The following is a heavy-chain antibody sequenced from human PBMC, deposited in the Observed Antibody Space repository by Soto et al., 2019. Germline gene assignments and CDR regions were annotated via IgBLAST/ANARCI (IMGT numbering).Heavy chain of an antibody. V-gene: IGHV1-69*13. J-gene: IGHJ4*02. CDR1: GGTFSSYA. D-gene: IGHD3-22*01. Sequence: SVKVSCKASGGTFSSYAISWVRQAPGQGLEWMGGIIPIFGTANYAQKFQGRVTITADESTSTAYMELSSLRSEDTAVYYCAREREILGRYYYDSSGYNDYWGQGTLVTVSS. CDR2: IIPIFGTA. CDR3: AREREILGRYYYDSSGYNDY.